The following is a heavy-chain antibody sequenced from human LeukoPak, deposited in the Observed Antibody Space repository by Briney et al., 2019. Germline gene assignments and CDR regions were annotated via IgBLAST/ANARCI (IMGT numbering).Heavy chain of an antibody. V-gene: IGHV1-46*03. J-gene: IGHJ5*02. Sequence: ASVKVSCKASGYTSTSYNMHWVREAPGPGIELMGIINPNRGSTSYAQKFEGRVTMTRDTATSTVYMELSSLRSEDTAVYYCARDGLGYCSSTSCPNVFDPWGQGTLVTVSS. CDR1: GYTSTSYN. CDR2: INPNRGST. D-gene: IGHD2-2*01. CDR3: ARDGLGYCSSTSCPNVFDP.